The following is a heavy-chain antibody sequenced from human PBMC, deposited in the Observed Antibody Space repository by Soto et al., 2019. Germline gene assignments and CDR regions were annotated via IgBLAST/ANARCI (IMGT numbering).Heavy chain of an antibody. CDR2: ISYDGSNK. CDR3: EKDRGVKIFDY. J-gene: IGHJ4*02. V-gene: IGHV3-30*18. Sequence: PGGSLRLSCAASGFTFSSYGMHWVRQAPGKGLEWVAVISYDGSNKYYADSVKGRFTISRDNSKNTLYLQMNSLRAEDTAVYCCEKDRGVKIFDYWGQGNLVTVSS. D-gene: IGHD3-10*01. CDR1: GFTFSSYG.